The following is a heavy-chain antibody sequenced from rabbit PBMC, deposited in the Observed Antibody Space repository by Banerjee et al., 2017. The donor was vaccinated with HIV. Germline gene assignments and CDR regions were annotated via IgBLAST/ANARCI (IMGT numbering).Heavy chain of an antibody. CDR3: ARARAYVSYSGYSDL. CDR1: GFDLSGYYY. J-gene: IGHJ4*01. CDR2: IYAGWSGNT. D-gene: IGHD1-1*01. Sequence: QEQLEESGGGLVKPEVSLTLTCRASGFDLSGYYYMCWVRQAPGKGLEWIACIYAGWSGNTYYANWANGRFTISKTSSTTVTLQMTSLTAADTATYFCARARAYVSYSGYSDLWGPGTLVTVS. V-gene: IGHV1S45*01.